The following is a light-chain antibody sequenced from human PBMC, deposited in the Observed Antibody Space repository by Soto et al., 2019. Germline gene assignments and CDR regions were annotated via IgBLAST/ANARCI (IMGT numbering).Light chain of an antibody. CDR3: RHVNRYPPFT. CDR2: AAS. CDR1: QGIGFY. Sequence: IQLTQSPSSLSASVGDRVTITCRASQGIGFYLAWYQQKPGSAPQLLIYAASTLQSGVPSRFSGSGSGTNFNLTISGLQPEDFATYYYRHVNRYPPFTFGPGTTVDLK. J-gene: IGKJ3*01. V-gene: IGKV1-9*01.